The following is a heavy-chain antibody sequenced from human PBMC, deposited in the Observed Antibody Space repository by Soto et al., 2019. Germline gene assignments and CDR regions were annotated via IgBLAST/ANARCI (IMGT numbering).Heavy chain of an antibody. CDR3: AKTDIVVVPAAIPGMDV. V-gene: IGHV3-30*18. J-gene: IGHJ6*02. D-gene: IGHD2-2*01. Sequence: PGGSLRLSCSASGFTFSSYGVHWVRQAPGKGLEWVAVISYDGSNKYYADSVKGRFTISRDNSKNTLYLQMNSLRAEDTAVYYCAKTDIVVVPAAIPGMDVWGQGTTVTVSS. CDR1: GFTFSSYG. CDR2: ISYDGSNK.